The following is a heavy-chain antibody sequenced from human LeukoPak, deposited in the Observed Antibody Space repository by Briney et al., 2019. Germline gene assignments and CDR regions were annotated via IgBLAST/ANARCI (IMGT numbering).Heavy chain of an antibody. CDR3: ARGRNYDSSGSLDY. Sequence: GSLRLSCAASGFTFDDYGMSWVRQAPGKGLEWGSGINWNGDSTGYADSVKGRFTISRDNAKNSLYLQMNSLRAEDTALYYCARGRNYDSSGSLDYWGQGTLVTVSS. CDR2: INWNGDST. J-gene: IGHJ4*02. V-gene: IGHV3-20*04. D-gene: IGHD3-22*01. CDR1: GFTFDDYG.